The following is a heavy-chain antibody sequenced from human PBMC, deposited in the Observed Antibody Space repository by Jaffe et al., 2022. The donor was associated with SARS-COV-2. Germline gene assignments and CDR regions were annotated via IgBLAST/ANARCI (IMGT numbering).Heavy chain of an antibody. CDR1: GFTFSSYG. CDR2: ISYDGSNK. CDR3: AKDLTTGGMDV. V-gene: IGHV3-30*18. J-gene: IGHJ6*02. D-gene: IGHD4-17*01. Sequence: QVQLVESGGGVVQPGRSLRLSCAASGFTFSSYGMHWVRQAPGKGLEWVAVISYDGSNKYYADSVKGRFTISRDNSKNTLYLQMNSLRAEDTAVYYCAKDLTTGGMDVWGQGTTVTVSS.